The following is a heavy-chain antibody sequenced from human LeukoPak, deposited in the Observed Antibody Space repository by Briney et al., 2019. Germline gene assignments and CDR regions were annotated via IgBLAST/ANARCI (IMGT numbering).Heavy chain of an antibody. Sequence: GGSLRLSCAASGFTFSSNYMSWVRQAPGKGLEWVSVIYSGGSTYYADSVKGRFTISRDNSKNTLYLQMNSLRAEDTAVYYCATDGDGDRTSYYYYGMDVWGQGTTVTVSS. J-gene: IGHJ6*02. V-gene: IGHV3-53*01. D-gene: IGHD4-17*01. CDR2: IYSGGST. CDR3: ATDGDGDRTSYYYYGMDV. CDR1: GFTFSSNY.